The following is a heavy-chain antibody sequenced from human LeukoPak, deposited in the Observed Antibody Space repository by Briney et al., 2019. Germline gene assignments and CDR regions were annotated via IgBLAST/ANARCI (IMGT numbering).Heavy chain of an antibody. D-gene: IGHD2-15*01. Sequence: PSETLSLTCTVSGYSISSGYYWGWIRQPPGKGLEWIGSIYHSGSTYYNPSLKSRVTISVDTSKNQFSLKLSSVTAADTAVYYCARERRGWYLDYWGQGTLVTVSS. CDR3: ARERRGWYLDY. CDR1: GYSISSGYY. J-gene: IGHJ4*02. CDR2: IYHSGST. V-gene: IGHV4-38-2*02.